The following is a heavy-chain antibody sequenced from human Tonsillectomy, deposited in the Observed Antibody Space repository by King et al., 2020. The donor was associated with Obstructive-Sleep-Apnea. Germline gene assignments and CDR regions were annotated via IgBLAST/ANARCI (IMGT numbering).Heavy chain of an antibody. Sequence: QLVQSGAEVKKPGASVKVSCKASGYTFTSYAMHWVRQAPGQRLEWMGWINAGNGNTKYSQKFQGRVTITRDTSASTAYMELSSLRSEDTAVYYCARGYCSGGSCYSGSGRFDYWGQGTLVTVSS. CDR3: ARGYCSGGSCYSGSGRFDY. D-gene: IGHD2-15*01. CDR1: GYTFTSYA. J-gene: IGHJ4*02. CDR2: INAGNGNT. V-gene: IGHV1-3*01.